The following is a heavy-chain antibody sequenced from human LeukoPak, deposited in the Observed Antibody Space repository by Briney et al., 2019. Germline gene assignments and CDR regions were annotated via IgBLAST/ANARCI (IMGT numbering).Heavy chain of an antibody. V-gene: IGHV4-59*08. CDR2: IYYRGST. Sequence: SETLSLTCTVSGGSISSYYWSWIRQPPGKGLEWIGYIYYRGSTNYNPSLKSRVTISVDTSKNQFSLKLSSVTAADTAVYYCARGGRYYYDSSGYKVAFDIWGQGTMVTVSS. CDR3: ARGGRYYYDSSGYKVAFDI. J-gene: IGHJ3*02. CDR1: GGSISSYY. D-gene: IGHD3-22*01.